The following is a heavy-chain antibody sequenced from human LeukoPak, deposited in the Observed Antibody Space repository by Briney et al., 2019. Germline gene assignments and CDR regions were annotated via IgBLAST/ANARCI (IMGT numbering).Heavy chain of an antibody. CDR2: IYYSGST. J-gene: IGHJ5*02. V-gene: IGHV4-59*01. CDR1: GGSISSYY. CDR3: ARDPSSPVGYCSGGSCRSNWFDP. Sequence: SETLSLTCTVPGGSISSYYWSWIRQPPGKGLEWIGYIYYSGSTNYNPSLKSRVTISVDTSKNQFSLKLSSVTAADTAVYYCARDPSSPVGYCSGGSCRSNWFDPWGQGTLVTVSS. D-gene: IGHD2-15*01.